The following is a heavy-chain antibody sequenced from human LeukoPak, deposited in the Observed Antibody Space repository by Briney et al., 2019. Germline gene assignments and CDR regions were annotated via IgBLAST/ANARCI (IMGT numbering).Heavy chain of an antibody. J-gene: IGHJ6*02. CDR3: AKDLVATTYYYGMDV. Sequence: GGSLRLSCAASGFTFSSYAMSWVRQAPGKGLEWVSAISGSGGSTYYADSVKGRFTISRDNSKNTLYLQMNSLRAEDTAVYYCAKDLVATTYYYGMDVWGQGTTVTVSS. CDR2: ISGSGGST. V-gene: IGHV3-23*01. D-gene: IGHD5-12*01. CDR1: GFTFSSYA.